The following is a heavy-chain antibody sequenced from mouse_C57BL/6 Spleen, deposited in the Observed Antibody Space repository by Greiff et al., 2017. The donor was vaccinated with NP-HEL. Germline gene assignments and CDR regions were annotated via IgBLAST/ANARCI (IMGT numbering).Heavy chain of an antibody. CDR1: GYTFTSYW. V-gene: IGHV1-74*01. CDR2: IHPSDSDT. J-gene: IGHJ4*01. D-gene: IGHD1-1*01. Sequence: QVQLQQPGAELVKPGASVKVSRKASGYTFTSYWMHWVKQRPGQGLEWIGRIHPSDSDTNYNQKFKGKATLTVDKSSSTAYMQLSSLTSEDSAVYYCAIDYGSSLYYAMDYWGQGTSVTVSS. CDR3: AIDYGSSLYYAMDY.